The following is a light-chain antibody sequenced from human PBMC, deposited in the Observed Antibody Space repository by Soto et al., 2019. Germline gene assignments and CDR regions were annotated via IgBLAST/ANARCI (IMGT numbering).Light chain of an antibody. J-gene: IGLJ2*01. CDR1: SSNIGNNY. V-gene: IGLV1-51*01. CDR2: DNN. Sequence: QSVLTQPPSGSAAPGQKVTISCSGSSSNIGNNYVSWYQQLPGTAPKLLIYDNNKQPSGIPDRFSGSKSGTSATLGITGLQTGDEADYYCGTWDSSLSAVVFGGGTKVTVL. CDR3: GTWDSSLSAVV.